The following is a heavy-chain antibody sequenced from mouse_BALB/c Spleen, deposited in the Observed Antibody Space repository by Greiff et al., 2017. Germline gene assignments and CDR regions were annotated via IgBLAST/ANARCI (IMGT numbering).Heavy chain of an antibody. V-gene: IGHV5-2*01. CDR2: INSDGGST. D-gene: IGHD2-4*01. CDR3: ARLRDYDYAMDY. Sequence: EVKLMESGGGLVQPGESLKLSCESNEYEFPSHDMSWVRKTPEKRLELVAAINSDGGSTYYPDTMERRFIISRDNTKKTLYLQMSSLRSEDTALYYCARLRDYDYAMDYWGQGTSVTVSS. CDR1: EYEFPSHD. J-gene: IGHJ4*01.